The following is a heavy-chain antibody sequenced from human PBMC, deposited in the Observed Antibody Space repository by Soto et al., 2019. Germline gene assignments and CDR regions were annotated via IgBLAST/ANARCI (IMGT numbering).Heavy chain of an antibody. D-gene: IGHD1-26*01. Sequence: GASVKVSCKASGGTFSSYAISWVRQAPGQGLEWMGGIIPIFGTANYAQKFQGRVTITADESTSTAYMELSSLRSEDTAVYYCARGIGGDHYYYGMDVWGQGTRVTFSS. J-gene: IGHJ6*02. CDR3: ARGIGGDHYYYGMDV. CDR2: IIPIFGTA. V-gene: IGHV1-69*13. CDR1: GGTFSSYA.